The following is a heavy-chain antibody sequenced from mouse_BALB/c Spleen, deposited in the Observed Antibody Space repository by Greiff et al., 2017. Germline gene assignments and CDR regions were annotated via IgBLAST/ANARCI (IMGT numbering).Heavy chain of an antibody. CDR1: GYAFTNYL. CDR3: ARDEVELYYAMDY. CDR2: INPGSGGT. V-gene: IGHV1-54*01. Sequence: VKLMESGAELVRPGTSVKVSCKASGYAFTNYLIAWVKQRPGQGLEWIGVINPGSGGTNYTEKFKGKATLTADKSSSTAYMQLSSLTSDDSAVYFYARDEVELYYAMDYWGQGTSVTVSS. J-gene: IGHJ4*01.